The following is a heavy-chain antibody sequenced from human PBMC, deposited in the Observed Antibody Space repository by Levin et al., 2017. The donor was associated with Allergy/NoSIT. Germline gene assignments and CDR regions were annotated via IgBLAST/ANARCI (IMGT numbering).Heavy chain of an antibody. D-gene: IGHD6-13*01. Sequence: SETLSLTCTVSGGSISSGGYYWSWIRQHPGKGLEWIGYIYYSGSTYYNPSLKSRVTISVDTSKNQFSLKLSSVTAADTAVYYCARDRGIAAAVNWFDPWGQGTLVTVSS. V-gene: IGHV4-31*03. CDR2: IYYSGST. J-gene: IGHJ5*02. CDR3: ARDRGIAAAVNWFDP. CDR1: GGSISSGGYY.